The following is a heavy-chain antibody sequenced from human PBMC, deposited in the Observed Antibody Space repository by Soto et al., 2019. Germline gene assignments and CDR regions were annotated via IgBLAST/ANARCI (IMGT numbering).Heavy chain of an antibody. CDR1: GFTFSDYA. CDR2: ISGSGGST. J-gene: IGHJ4*02. V-gene: IGHV3-23*01. Sequence: PGGSLRLSCAASGFTFSDYAMTWVRQAPGKGLEWVATISGSGGSTYYTDSVKGRFTISRDNSKNTLYLQLNSLRAEDTALYYCAKESAMIRGVIREEGGYWGQGTLVTVSS. D-gene: IGHD3-10*01. CDR3: AKESAMIRGVIREEGGY.